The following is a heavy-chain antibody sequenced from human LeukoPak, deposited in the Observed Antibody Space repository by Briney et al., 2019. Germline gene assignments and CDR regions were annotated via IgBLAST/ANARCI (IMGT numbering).Heavy chain of an antibody. D-gene: IGHD3-10*01. Sequence: SVKVSCKASGGTFSSYAISWVRQAPGQGLEWMGRIIPILGIANYAQKFQGRVTITADKSTSTAYMELSSLRSEDTAVYYCARSELRAWFGDPQGAFDIWGQGTMVTVSS. J-gene: IGHJ3*02. CDR2: IIPILGIA. CDR3: ARSELRAWFGDPQGAFDI. CDR1: GGTFSSYA. V-gene: IGHV1-69*04.